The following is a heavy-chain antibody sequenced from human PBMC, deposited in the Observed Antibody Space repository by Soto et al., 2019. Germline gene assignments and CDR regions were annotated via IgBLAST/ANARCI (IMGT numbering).Heavy chain of an antibody. V-gene: IGHV3-33*01. CDR2: IWYDGINK. CDR1: VFTFISYF. Sequence: VVSLILACSSSVFTFISYFIHWVRQAPVKGLEWVAVIWYDGINKYYADSVKGRFTIYRDNSKNTMYLQMNSLRAEETAVYYCERDTGSIEAADDYWGQGTLVTVSS. D-gene: IGHD6-13*01. J-gene: IGHJ4*02. CDR3: ERDTGSIEAADDY.